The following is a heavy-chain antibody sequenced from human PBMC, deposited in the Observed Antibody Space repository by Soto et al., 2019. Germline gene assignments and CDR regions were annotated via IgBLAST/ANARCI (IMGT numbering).Heavy chain of an antibody. V-gene: IGHV4-30-2*01. Sequence: QLQLRESGSGLVKTSQTQSLTCAVSGVSISSDGYSWSWIRQPPGKGLEWIGFIYQSGSTYYNPSLKSRGTMSVDRSKNQFSLKLTSVTAADTAVYYCARAYYDFWTSYHYGMDVWGQGTTVTVSS. CDR3: ARAYYDFWTSYHYGMDV. J-gene: IGHJ6*02. CDR1: GVSISSDGYS. CDR2: IYQSGST. D-gene: IGHD3-3*01.